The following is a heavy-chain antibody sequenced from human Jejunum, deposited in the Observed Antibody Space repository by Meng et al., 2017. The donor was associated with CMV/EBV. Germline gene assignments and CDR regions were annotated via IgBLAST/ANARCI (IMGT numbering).Heavy chain of an antibody. Sequence: RLQSGAEVKKPGASVKVSCKASGYAFTGYYIHWLRQAPGQGLEWMGWINPSSGAIFYAQKFQDRVTMSRETSITTVYMDLSSLRSDDTAVYFCSRGGGGDGTYLLNYWGQGTLVTVSS. V-gene: IGHV1-2*02. CDR3: SRGGGGDGTYLLNY. CDR2: INPSSGAI. CDR1: GYAFTGYY. J-gene: IGHJ4*02. D-gene: IGHD2-21*01.